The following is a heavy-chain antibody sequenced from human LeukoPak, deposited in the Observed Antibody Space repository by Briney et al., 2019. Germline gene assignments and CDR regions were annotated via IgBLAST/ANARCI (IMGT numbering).Heavy chain of an antibody. V-gene: IGHV3-23*01. CDR1: GFTFSSYA. CDR2: ISGSGGST. J-gene: IGHJ1*01. Sequence: GGSLRLSCAASGFTFSSYAMSWVCQAPGKGLEWVSAISGSGGSTYYADSVKGRFTISRDNSKNTLYLQMNSLRAEDTAVYYCAKPLYDSSGYYYDEYFQHWGQGTLVTVSS. D-gene: IGHD3-22*01. CDR3: AKPLYDSSGYYYDEYFQH.